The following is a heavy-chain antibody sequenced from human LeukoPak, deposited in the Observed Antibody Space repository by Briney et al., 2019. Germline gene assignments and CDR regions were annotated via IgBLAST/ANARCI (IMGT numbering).Heavy chain of an antibody. V-gene: IGHV4-34*01. J-gene: IGHJ5*02. CDR1: GGSFSGHY. D-gene: IGHD5-18*01. Sequence: PSETLSLTCAVYGGSFSGHYWTWIRQPPGKGLEWIGEINHSGNINYNPSLKSRVTVSVDTSKNQFSLKLASVTAADTAIYYCAKGAGGFSYYNWFDPWGQGTLVTVSS. CDR3: AKGAGGFSYYNWFDP. CDR2: INHSGNI.